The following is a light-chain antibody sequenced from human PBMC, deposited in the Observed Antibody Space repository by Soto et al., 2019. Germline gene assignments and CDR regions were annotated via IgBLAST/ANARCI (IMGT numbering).Light chain of an antibody. J-gene: IGLJ2*01. CDR1: SSNIGSNY. CDR2: RNN. CDR3: AASDDSLSGYVV. V-gene: IGLV1-47*01. Sequence: QSVLTQPPSASGTPGQRVTISCSGSSSNIGSNYVYWYQQLPGTAPKLLIYRNNQRPSGVPDRFSGSRSGTSASLAISGFRSEDEADYYCAASDDSLSGYVVFGGGTKLTVL.